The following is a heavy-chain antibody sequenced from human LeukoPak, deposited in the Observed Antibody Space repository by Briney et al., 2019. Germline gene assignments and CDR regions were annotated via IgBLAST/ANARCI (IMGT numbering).Heavy chain of an antibody. CDR3: ARARQVYSGSYADAFDI. V-gene: IGHV3-30-3*01. CDR2: ILFDGSNK. CDR1: GFAFSSYA. J-gene: IGHJ3*02. D-gene: IGHD1-26*01. Sequence: GGSLRLSCAASGFAFSSYAMHWVRQAPGKGLEWVAVILFDGSNKYYADSVKGRFTISRDNSKNTLYLQMNSLRAEDTAVYSCARARQVYSGSYADAFDIWGQGTMVTVSS.